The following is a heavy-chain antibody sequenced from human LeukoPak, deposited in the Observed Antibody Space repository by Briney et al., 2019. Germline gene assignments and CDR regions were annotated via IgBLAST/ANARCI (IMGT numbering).Heavy chain of an antibody. V-gene: IGHV3-21*01. CDR1: GFTFSSYA. J-gene: IGHJ4*02. Sequence: GGSLRLSCAASGFTFSSYAMSWVRQAPGKGLEWVSSISSSSNYIYYADSVKGRFTISRDNAKNSLYLQMNSLRAEDTAVYYCARDLEQQLVSDFDYWGQGTLVTVSS. CDR3: ARDLEQQLVSDFDY. D-gene: IGHD6-13*01. CDR2: ISSSSNYI.